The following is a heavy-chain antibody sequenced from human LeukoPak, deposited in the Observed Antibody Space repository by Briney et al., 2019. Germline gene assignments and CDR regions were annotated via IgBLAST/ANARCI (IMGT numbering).Heavy chain of an antibody. V-gene: IGHV1-8*01. J-gene: IGHJ6*02. CDR2: MNPNSGNT. CDR1: GYTFTSYD. D-gene: IGHD6-19*01. CDR3: ARTEQWLVPLYYYYGMDV. Sequence: ASVKVPCKASGYTFTSYDINWVRQATGQGLEWMGWMNPNSGNTGYAQKFQGRVTMTRNTSISTAYMELSSLRSEDTAVYYCARTEQWLVPLYYYYGMDVWGQGTTATVSS.